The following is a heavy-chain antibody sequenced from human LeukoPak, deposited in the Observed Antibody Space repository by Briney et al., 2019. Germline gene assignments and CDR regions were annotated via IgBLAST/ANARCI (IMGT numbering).Heavy chain of an antibody. V-gene: IGHV4-61*01. CDR2: IFYSGST. CDR3: ARLDYRDNHYGDY. D-gene: IGHD4/OR15-4a*01. J-gene: IGHJ4*02. CDR1: GGSVSSGNYY. Sequence: PSETLSLTCTVSGGSVSSGNYYWSWIRQSPGKGLEWIGYIFYSGSTNYNPSLKSRVTISEDTSKNQFSLKLRSVTAADTAVYYCARLDYRDNHYGDYWGQGTLVTVSS.